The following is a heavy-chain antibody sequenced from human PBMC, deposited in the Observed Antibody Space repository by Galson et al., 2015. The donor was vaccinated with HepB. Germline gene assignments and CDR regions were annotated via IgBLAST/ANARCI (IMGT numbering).Heavy chain of an antibody. V-gene: IGHV4-39*07. CDR3: AKNPPGGDYYFQGMDV. J-gene: IGHJ6*02. Sequence: LTCSVSGGSISSSNYFWAWIRQPPGEGLEWIGSIYSGNTYYNPSLKSRVNISADTSKSQISLKLSSVTAADTAIYYCAKNPPGGDYYFQGMDVWGQGTTVTVS. D-gene: IGHD2-21*02. CDR2: IYSGNT. CDR1: GGSISSSNYF.